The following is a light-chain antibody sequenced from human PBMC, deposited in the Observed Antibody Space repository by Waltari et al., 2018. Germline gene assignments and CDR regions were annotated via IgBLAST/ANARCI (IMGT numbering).Light chain of an antibody. CDR2: DVS. J-gene: IGLJ2*01. CDR1: SSDVGGYNY. Sequence: QSALTQPRSVSGSPGQSVTISCTGTSSDVGGYNYVTWYQPYPGKAPQLLIYDVSKRPSGVPDRFSGSKSGNTASLTISGLQAEDEADYYCCSHAGTYVVFGGGTKLTVL. CDR3: CSHAGTYVV. V-gene: IGLV2-11*01.